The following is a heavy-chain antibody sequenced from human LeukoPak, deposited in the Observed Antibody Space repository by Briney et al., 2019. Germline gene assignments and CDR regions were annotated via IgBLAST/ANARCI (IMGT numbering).Heavy chain of an antibody. Sequence: TGGSLRLSCSASGLVFSIFTMYWFRQAPGKGPEYASTISGSGNGGSIYYADSVKGRFTISRDDSKSIVYLQMNGLRSEDTAVYYCVKDFGRVRGTPDSWGQGTLVTVSS. CDR2: ISGSGNGGSI. CDR3: VKDFGRVRGTPDS. CDR1: GLVFSIFT. V-gene: IGHV3-64D*06. D-gene: IGHD2/OR15-2a*01. J-gene: IGHJ4*02.